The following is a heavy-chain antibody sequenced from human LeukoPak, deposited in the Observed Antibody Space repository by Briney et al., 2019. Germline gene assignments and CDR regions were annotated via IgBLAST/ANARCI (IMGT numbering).Heavy chain of an antibody. Sequence: GGSLRLSCAASGFTFSSYGMHWVRQAPGKGLEWVAFIRYDGSNKYYADSVKGRFTISRDNSKNTLYLQMNSLRSDDTAVYYCARIVGGDFDYWGQGTLVTVSS. D-gene: IGHD2/OR15-2a*01. CDR2: IRYDGSNK. J-gene: IGHJ4*02. CDR1: GFTFSSYG. V-gene: IGHV3-30*02. CDR3: ARIVGGDFDY.